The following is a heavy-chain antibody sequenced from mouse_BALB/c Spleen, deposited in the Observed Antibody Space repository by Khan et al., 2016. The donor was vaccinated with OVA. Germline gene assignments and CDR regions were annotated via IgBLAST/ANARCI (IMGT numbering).Heavy chain of an antibody. V-gene: IGHV9-3-1*01. Sequence: QIQLVQSGPELKKPGETVKISCKASGYTFTNYGMNWVKQAPGKGLKWMGWINTYTGEPTYADDFKGRFAFSLETSANTAYLQITSLKDEDSAPYFCARSASYWFVDVWGAGTTVTVSS. D-gene: IGHD6-1*01. CDR1: GYTFTNYG. CDR3: ARSASYWFVDV. CDR2: INTYTGEP. J-gene: IGHJ1*01.